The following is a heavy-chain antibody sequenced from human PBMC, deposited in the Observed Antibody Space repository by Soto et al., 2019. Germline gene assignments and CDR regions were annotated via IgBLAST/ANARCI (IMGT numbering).Heavy chain of an antibody. Sequence: ASVKVSCKVSGYTLTELSMHWVRQAPGKGLEWMGGFDPEDGETIYAQKFQGRVTMTEDTSTDTAYMELSSLRSEDTAVYYCATYFYGLHHPYYYYYYTDVWGKGTTVTGSS. D-gene: IGHD4-17*01. CDR2: FDPEDGET. CDR3: ATYFYGLHHPYYYYYYTDV. CDR1: GYTLTELS. J-gene: IGHJ6*03. V-gene: IGHV1-24*01.